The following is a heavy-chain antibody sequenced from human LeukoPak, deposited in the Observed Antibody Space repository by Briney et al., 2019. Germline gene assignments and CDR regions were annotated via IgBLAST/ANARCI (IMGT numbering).Heavy chain of an antibody. CDR2: ISGSGDNT. CDR3: VRETPIAVAGTIYSYFYMDV. Sequence: GGSLRLSCVASGFTFSSYAMSWVRQAPGKGLEWVSFISGSGDNTYYADSVKGRFTISRDNSKNTLYLQMNSLRAEDTALYYCVRETPIAVAGTIYSYFYMDVWGKGTTVTVSS. J-gene: IGHJ6*03. D-gene: IGHD6-19*01. V-gene: IGHV3-23*01. CDR1: GFTFSSYA.